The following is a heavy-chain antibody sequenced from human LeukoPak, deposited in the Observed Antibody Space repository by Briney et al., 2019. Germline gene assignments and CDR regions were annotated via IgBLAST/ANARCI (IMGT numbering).Heavy chain of an antibody. D-gene: IGHD3-22*01. J-gene: IGHJ4*02. CDR3: AKSNGYFEY. CDR2: VSGSGSST. CDR1: GFTFSSYA. Sequence: GGSLRLSCAASGFTFSSYAMSWVRQAPRKGLEWVSVVSGSGSSTDYADSVKGRFTISRDNSKNTLYLQMSSLSAEDTAVYYCAKSNGYFEYWGQGTLVPVSS. V-gene: IGHV3-23*01.